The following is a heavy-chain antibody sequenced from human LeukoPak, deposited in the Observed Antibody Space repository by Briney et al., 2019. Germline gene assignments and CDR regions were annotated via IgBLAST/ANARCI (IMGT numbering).Heavy chain of an antibody. J-gene: IGHJ4*02. CDR1: GFTFSRYA. CDR3: AKDRPKYYGSNGHYYRRDGDY. V-gene: IGHV3-23*01. Sequence: GGSLRLSCAASGFTFSRYAMSWVRQSTGKGLEWVSSTSGDGGATYYSHSVKGRVTISRDNSRNTLYLQMNSLRAEDTAVYYCAKDRPKYYGSNGHYYRRDGDYWGQGNLVTVSS. CDR2: TSGDGGAT. D-gene: IGHD3-22*01.